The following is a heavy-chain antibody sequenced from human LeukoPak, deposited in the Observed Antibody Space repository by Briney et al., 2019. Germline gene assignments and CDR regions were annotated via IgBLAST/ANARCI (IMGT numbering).Heavy chain of an antibody. Sequence: ASVKVSCKASGYTFTGYYIHWVRQAPGQGLEWMGWINPNSGDTHSAQNFQGRVTMTRDTSISTASMDLSRLRSDDTAVYYCARAPKNDAYDIWGRGTMVTVSS. CDR2: INPNSGDT. CDR3: ARAPKNDAYDI. V-gene: IGHV1-2*02. J-gene: IGHJ3*02. CDR1: GYTFTGYY.